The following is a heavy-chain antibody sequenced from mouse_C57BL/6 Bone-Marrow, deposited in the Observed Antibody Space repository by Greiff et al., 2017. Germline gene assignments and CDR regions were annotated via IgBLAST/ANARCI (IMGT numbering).Heavy chain of an antibody. CDR3: ARRGDYYSNCYARDY. J-gene: IGHJ4*01. D-gene: IGHD2-5*01. CDR2: IWTGGGT. CDR1: GFSLTSYA. V-gene: IGHV2-9-1*01. Sequence: QVQLKESGPGLVAPSQSLSITCTVSGFSLTSYAISWVRQPPGQGLEWLGVIWTGGGTNYNSALNSRLSIRKDNSTSHVFLQMNSQQTDDTARYYCARRGDYYSNCYARDYWGQGTSVTVSS.